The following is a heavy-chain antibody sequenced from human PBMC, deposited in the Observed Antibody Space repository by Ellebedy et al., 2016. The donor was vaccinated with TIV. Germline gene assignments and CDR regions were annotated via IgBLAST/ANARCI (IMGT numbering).Heavy chain of an antibody. J-gene: IGHJ6*02. D-gene: IGHD3-10*01. CDR3: ARDSNLWFEESGMYV. V-gene: IGHV3-7*01. CDR2: IKEDGSEK. CDR1: GFTFGSYW. Sequence: GESLKIYCAASGFTFGSYWMTWVRQAPGKGLEWVANIKEDGSEKYYADSVKGRFTISRDNAKKSLYLQMKSLSAEDTATYFCARDSNLWFEESGMYVWGPGTTVTVSS.